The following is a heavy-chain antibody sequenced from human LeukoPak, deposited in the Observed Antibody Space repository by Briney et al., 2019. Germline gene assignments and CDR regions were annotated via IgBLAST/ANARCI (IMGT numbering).Heavy chain of an antibody. CDR3: AGTPWFGELTLDY. Sequence: SVKVSCKASGLTFTSSTIQWVRQARGQRLEWIGWIVVGSGNTNYAQKFQERVIITRDMSTTTVYMELSSLRSEDTAVYYCAGTPWFGELTLDYWGQGTLVTVSS. V-gene: IGHV1-58*02. D-gene: IGHD3-10*01. CDR1: GLTFTSST. J-gene: IGHJ4*02. CDR2: IVVGSGNT.